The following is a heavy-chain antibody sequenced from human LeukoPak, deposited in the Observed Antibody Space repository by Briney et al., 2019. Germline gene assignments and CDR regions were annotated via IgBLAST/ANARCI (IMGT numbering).Heavy chain of an antibody. V-gene: IGHV5-51*01. J-gene: IGHJ4*02. CDR2: IYPGDSDT. Sequence: GESLKIPCKGSGYRITSYWIGWVRQMPGKGLEWMGIIYPGDSDTRYSPSFQGQVTISADKSISTAYLQWSSLKASDTAMYYCARQCDSISCSSTSPPFDYWGQGTLVTVSS. CDR3: ARQCDSISCSSTSPPFDY. D-gene: IGHD2-2*01. CDR1: GYRITSYW.